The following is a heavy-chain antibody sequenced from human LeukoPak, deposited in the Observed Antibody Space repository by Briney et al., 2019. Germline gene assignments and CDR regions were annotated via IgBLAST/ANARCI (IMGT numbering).Heavy chain of an antibody. J-gene: IGHJ6*02. CDR1: GFTFSSYS. CDR2: ISSSSSYI. D-gene: IGHD3-3*01. Sequence: GGPLRLSCAASGFTFSSYSMNWVRQAPGKGLEWVSSISSSSSYIYYADSVKGRFTISRDNAKNSLYLQMNSLRAEDTAVYYCASWTAIGVVMTDYYYGMDVWGQGTTVTVSS. V-gene: IGHV3-21*01. CDR3: ASWTAIGVVMTDYYYGMDV.